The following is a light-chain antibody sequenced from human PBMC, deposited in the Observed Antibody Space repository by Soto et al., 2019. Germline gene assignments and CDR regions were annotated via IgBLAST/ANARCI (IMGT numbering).Light chain of an antibody. Sequence: DIQMTQSPSSLSASVGDRVTITCRASQGISNYLAWYQQQPGKVPKLLIYVASTLQSGVPSRFSGSVSGTDFTLTISSLKPEDVATYYCQKYNSAPWTFGQGTKVEIK. CDR2: VAS. CDR1: QGISNY. CDR3: QKYNSAPWT. J-gene: IGKJ1*01. V-gene: IGKV1-27*01.